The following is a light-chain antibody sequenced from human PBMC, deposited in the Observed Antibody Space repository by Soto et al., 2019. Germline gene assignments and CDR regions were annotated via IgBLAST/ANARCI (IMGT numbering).Light chain of an antibody. CDR1: RTDIGGYNF. V-gene: IGLV2-14*01. CDR3: SSYTSTNPYV. J-gene: IGLJ1*01. Sequence: QSVLTQPASVSGCPGQSITISCIGTRTDIGGYNFVSWFQQHPGKAPKLIIFEVTNRPSGVSNRFSGSKSGNTASLTISGLQPADEANYYCSSYTSTNPYVFGSGTKVTVL. CDR2: EVT.